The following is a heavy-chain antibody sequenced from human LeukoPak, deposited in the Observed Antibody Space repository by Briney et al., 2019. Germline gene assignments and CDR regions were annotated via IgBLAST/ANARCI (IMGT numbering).Heavy chain of an antibody. J-gene: IGHJ3*02. CDR3: ARDSGSNWNAFDI. Sequence: GGSLRLSCAASGFTFSSYAMSWVRQAPGKGLEWVSAISGSGGSTYYADSVKGRFTISRDNSKNTLYLQMNSLRAEDTAVYYCARDSGSNWNAFDIWGQGTMVTVSS. D-gene: IGHD6-13*01. CDR2: ISGSGGST. CDR1: GFTFSSYA. V-gene: IGHV3-23*01.